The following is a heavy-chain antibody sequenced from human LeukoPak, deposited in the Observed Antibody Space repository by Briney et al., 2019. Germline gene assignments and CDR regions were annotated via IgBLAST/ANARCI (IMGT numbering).Heavy chain of an antibody. CDR3: ARDSLDSSGWYADYYYGMDV. Sequence: GGSLRLSCAASGFTFSSYAMHWVRQAPGKGLEWVAVISYDGSNKYYADSVKGRFTISRDNSKNTLYLQMNSLRAEDTAVYYCARDSLDSSGWYADYYYGMDVWGQGTTVTVSS. D-gene: IGHD6-19*01. CDR2: ISYDGSNK. CDR1: GFTFSSYA. J-gene: IGHJ6*02. V-gene: IGHV3-30-3*01.